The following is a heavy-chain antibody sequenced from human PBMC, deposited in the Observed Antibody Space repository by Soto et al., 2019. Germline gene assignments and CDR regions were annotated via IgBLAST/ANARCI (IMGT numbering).Heavy chain of an antibody. D-gene: IGHD3-22*01. CDR2: ISWDGGST. CDR1: GFTFDDYT. CDR3: AKGGSWNNYYDSSGSGWFDH. J-gene: IGHJ5*02. Sequence: PXGSLRLSCAAAGFTFDDYTMHWVRQAPGKGLDWVSLISWDGGSTYYADSVKGRFTISRDNSKNSLYLQMNSLRTEDTALYYCAKGGSWNNYYDSSGSGWFDHWGQGTLVTVSS. V-gene: IGHV3-43*01.